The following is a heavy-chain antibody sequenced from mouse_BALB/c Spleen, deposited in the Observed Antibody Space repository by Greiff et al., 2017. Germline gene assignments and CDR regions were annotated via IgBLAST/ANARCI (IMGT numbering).Heavy chain of an antibody. J-gene: IGHJ3*01. V-gene: IGHV1S137*01. Sequence: QVQLKQSGAELVRPGVSVKISCKGSGYTFTDYAMHWVKQSHAKSLEWIGVISTYYGDASYNQKFKGKATMTVDKSSSTAYMELARLTSEDSAIYYCARAKNYGYAWFAYWGQGTLVTVSA. CDR3: ARAKNYGYAWFAY. CDR2: ISTYYGDA. D-gene: IGHD2-2*01. CDR1: GYTFTDYA.